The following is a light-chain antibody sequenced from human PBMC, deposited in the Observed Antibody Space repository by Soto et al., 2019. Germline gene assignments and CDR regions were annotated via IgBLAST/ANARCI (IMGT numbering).Light chain of an antibody. J-gene: IGKJ4*01. Sequence: DIQMTQSPSSVSASVGDRVTITCRASQDIHTWLAWYQQKPGKAPKLLIYAASSLQSGVPPRFSGSGSVTDFTLTISSLQPEDFATYYCHQANSFPFTFGGGTKVEIK. CDR1: QDIHTW. CDR3: HQANSFPFT. CDR2: AAS. V-gene: IGKV1-12*02.